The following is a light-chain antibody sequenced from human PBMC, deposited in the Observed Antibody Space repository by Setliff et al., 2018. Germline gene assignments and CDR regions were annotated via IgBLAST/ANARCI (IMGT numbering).Light chain of an antibody. V-gene: IGLV1-40*01. CDR3: ATWDDSLNGDV. J-gene: IGLJ1*01. Sequence: QSVLTQPPSVSGAPGQRVTISCSGNSSNIGAGYEVHWYQHLPGSAPKLLIHSNIVRSLGVPDRFSGSKSGTSASLVIYGLQPEDEADYYCATWDDSLNGDVFGTGTKGTV. CDR2: SNI. CDR1: SSNIGAGYE.